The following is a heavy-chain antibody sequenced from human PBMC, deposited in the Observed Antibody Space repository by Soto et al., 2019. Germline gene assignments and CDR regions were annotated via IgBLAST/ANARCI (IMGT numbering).Heavy chain of an antibody. CDR1: GFAVSTYS. V-gene: IGHV3-48*02. Sequence: QLVESGGGLVQPGGSLRLSCAASGFAVSTYSMNWVRQAPGKGLEWVSYISFSSTTIFYADSVRGRFTISRDNAKNSLYLQMNTLRDEDTAVYYCARDNGMAGSFDPVGQGTLVTVSS. D-gene: IGHD2-8*01. CDR2: ISFSSTTI. J-gene: IGHJ5*02. CDR3: ARDNGMAGSFDP.